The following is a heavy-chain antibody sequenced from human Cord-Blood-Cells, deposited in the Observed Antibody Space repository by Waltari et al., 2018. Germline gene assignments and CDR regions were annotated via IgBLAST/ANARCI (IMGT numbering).Heavy chain of an antibody. D-gene: IGHD4-4*01. CDR1: GGSFSGYY. CDR2: INHSGST. Sequence: QAQLQPWGAGLLKPSDTLPLTCAVYGGSFSGYYWSGIRQPPERGLEWIGEINHSGSTNYNPSLKSRVTISVDTSKKQFSLKLSSVTAADTAVYYCARGLMTTAAIRERYYYYYYMDVWGKGTTVTVSS. J-gene: IGHJ6*03. CDR3: ARGLMTTAAIRERYYYYYYMDV. V-gene: IGHV4-34*01.